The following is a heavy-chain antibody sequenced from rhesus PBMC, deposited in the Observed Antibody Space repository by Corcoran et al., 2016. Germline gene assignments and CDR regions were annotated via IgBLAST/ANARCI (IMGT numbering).Heavy chain of an antibody. J-gene: IGHJ1*01. Sequence: QVQLQESGPGLVKPSETLSLTCAVSGGSISSNYWRWIRQPPGKVLEWIGRIDGSGGSTDYNPSIKMRVTRSTDTSKNQFALKLSSLTAADTAVYYGARTSTGVIREYVEFWGQGALVTVSS. CDR2: IDGSGGST. D-gene: IGHD3-22*01. CDR3: ARTSTGVIREYVEF. V-gene: IGHV4-160*01. CDR1: GGSISSNY.